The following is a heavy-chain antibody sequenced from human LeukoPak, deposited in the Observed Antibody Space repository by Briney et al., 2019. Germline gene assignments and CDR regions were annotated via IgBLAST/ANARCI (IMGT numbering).Heavy chain of an antibody. J-gene: IGHJ4*02. D-gene: IGHD3-22*01. Sequence: GSLRLSCAASGFTFSSYGMHWVRQAPGKGLEWIGEINHSGSTNYNPSLKSRVTISVDTSKNQFSLKLSSVTAADTAVYYCARVGIGYYDSSGYYPRYYFDYWGQGTLVTVSS. CDR2: INHSGST. CDR1: GFTFSSYG. CDR3: ARVGIGYYDSSGYYPRYYFDY. V-gene: IGHV4-34*01.